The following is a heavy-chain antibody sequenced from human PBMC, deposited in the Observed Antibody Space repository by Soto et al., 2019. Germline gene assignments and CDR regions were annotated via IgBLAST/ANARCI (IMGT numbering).Heavy chain of an antibody. CDR3: AGVTVAALVAARLVQNSGLVDY. V-gene: IGHV1-18*04. CDR2: ISAYNGNT. J-gene: IGHJ4*02. Sequence: QVQLVQSGAEVKKPGASVKVSCKASGYTFTSYGISWVRQAPGQGLEWMGWISAYNGNTNYAQKLQGRVTMTTDTSTRTAYMELRSLRSEDKAVYFWAGVTVAALVAARLVQNSGLVDYWGQGTLVTV. CDR1: GYTFTSYG. D-gene: IGHD6-13*01.